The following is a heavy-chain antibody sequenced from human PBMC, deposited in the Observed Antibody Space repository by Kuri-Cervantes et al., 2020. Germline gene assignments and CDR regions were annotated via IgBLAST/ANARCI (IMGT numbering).Heavy chain of an antibody. V-gene: IGHV1-2*02. CDR3: ARDRGVIPLIDY. J-gene: IGHJ4*02. CDR1: GYTFTGYY. D-gene: IGHD3-10*01. Sequence: ASVKVSCKASGYTFTGYYMHWVRQAPGQGLEWMGWINPNSGGTNYAQKFQGRVTMTRDTSISTAYMELRSLRSDDTAVYYCARDRGVIPLIDYWGQGTLVTVSS. CDR2: INPNSGGT.